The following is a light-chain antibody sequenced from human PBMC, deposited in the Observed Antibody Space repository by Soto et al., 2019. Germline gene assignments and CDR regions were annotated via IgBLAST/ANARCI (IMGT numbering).Light chain of an antibody. V-gene: IGKV4-1*01. Sequence: DIVMTQSPDSLAVSLGERATINCKSSQRVFYSSNNKNYLAWYQQKPGQPPKLLIYWASTRESGVPDRFSGSGSGTDFTRTIRSLQAEDVAVYYCQQYYSTPPTFGQGTKVEIK. CDR2: WAS. J-gene: IGKJ1*01. CDR3: QQYYSTPPT. CDR1: QRVFYSSNNKNY.